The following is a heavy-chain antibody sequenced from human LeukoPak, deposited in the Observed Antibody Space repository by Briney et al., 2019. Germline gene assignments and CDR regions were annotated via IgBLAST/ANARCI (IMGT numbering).Heavy chain of an antibody. V-gene: IGHV1-8*01. CDR2: MNPNSGNT. CDR3: ARVGLHYDFWSGYYMGGSFLDY. CDR1: GYTFTSYD. D-gene: IGHD3-3*01. Sequence: GASVKVSCKASGYTFTSYDINWVRQATGQGLEWMGWMNPNSGNTGYAQKFQGRATMTRNTSISTAYMELSSLRSEDTAVYYCARVGLHYDFWSGYYMGGSFLDYWGQGTLVTVSS. J-gene: IGHJ4*02.